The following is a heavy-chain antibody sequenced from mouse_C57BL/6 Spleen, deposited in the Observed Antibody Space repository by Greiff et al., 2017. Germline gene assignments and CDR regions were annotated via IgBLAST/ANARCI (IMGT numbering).Heavy chain of an antibody. Sequence: VQLQQSGAELVRPGSSVKLSCKASGYTFTSYWMHWVKQRPIQGLEWIGNIDPSDSETHYNQKFKDKATLTVDKSSSTAYMQLSSLTSEDSAVYYCTRLGGRDAMDYWGQGTSVTVSS. J-gene: IGHJ4*01. CDR3: TRLGGRDAMDY. CDR2: IDPSDSET. CDR1: GYTFTSYW. V-gene: IGHV1-52*01. D-gene: IGHD1-1*01.